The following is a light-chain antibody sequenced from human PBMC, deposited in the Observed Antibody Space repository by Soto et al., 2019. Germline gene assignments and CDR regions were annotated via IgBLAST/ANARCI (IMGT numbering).Light chain of an antibody. CDR3: QQYHSDPIT. Sequence: DFVMTQSPDSLAVSLGERATINCKASQSVLSNSNNKNYLAWFQQKSGQPPKLLIYWASTRQSGVPDRFSGSGSATDFTLTISGLQAEDVAVYYCQQYHSDPITFGQGTRLEI. J-gene: IGKJ5*01. CDR2: WAS. CDR1: QSVLSNSNNKNY. V-gene: IGKV4-1*01.